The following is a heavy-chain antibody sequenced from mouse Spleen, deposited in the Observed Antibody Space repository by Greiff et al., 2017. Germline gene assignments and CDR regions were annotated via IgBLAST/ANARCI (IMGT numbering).Heavy chain of an antibody. CDR3: AKIDSSGSGAY. D-gene: IGHD3-2*01. V-gene: IGHV1-61*01. CDR1: GYTFTSYW. CDR2: IYPSDSET. Sequence: VQLQQPGAELVRPGSSVKLSCKASGYTFTSYWMDWVKQRPGQGLEWIGNIYPSDSETHYNQKFKDKATLTVDKSSSTAYMQLSSLTSEDSAVYYCAKIDSSGSGAYWGQGTLVTVSA. J-gene: IGHJ3*01.